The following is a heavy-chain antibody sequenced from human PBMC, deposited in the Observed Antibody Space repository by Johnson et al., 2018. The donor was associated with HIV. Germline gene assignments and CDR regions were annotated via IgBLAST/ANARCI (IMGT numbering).Heavy chain of an antibody. D-gene: IGHD6-13*01. Sequence: QVQLVESGGGVVQPGGSLRLSCAASGFTFSSYGMHWVRQAPGKGLEWVAFIRYDGSNKYYSDSVKGRFPISRDNSKNTLYLQMNSLSAEDTAVYYCAKDLSWGAAGTGNAFDVWGQGTMVTVSS. CDR2: IRYDGSNK. V-gene: IGHV3-30*02. J-gene: IGHJ3*01. CDR3: AKDLSWGAAGTGNAFDV. CDR1: GFTFSSYG.